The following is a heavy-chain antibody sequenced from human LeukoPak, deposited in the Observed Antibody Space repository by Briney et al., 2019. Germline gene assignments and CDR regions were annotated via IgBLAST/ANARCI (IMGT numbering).Heavy chain of an antibody. CDR1: GGSFSGYY. CDR3: AGKDGYSYGKYYYYYYMDV. V-gene: IGHV4-34*01. Sequence: SETLSLTCAVYGGSFSGYYWSWIRQPPGKGLEWIGEINHSGSTNYNPSLKSRVTISGDTSKNQFSLKLSSVTAADTAVYYCAGKDGYSYGKYYYYYYMDVWGKGTTVTVSS. J-gene: IGHJ6*03. D-gene: IGHD5-18*01. CDR2: INHSGST.